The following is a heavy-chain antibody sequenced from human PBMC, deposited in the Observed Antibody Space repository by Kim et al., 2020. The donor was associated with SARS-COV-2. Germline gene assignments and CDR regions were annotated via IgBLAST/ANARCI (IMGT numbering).Heavy chain of an antibody. D-gene: IGHD3-3*01. V-gene: IGHV4-39*01. CDR3: ARSITIFVTYYFDY. CDR1: GGSISSSSYY. J-gene: IGHJ4*02. Sequence: SETLSLTCTVSGGSISSSSYYWGWIRQPPGKGLEWIGSIYYSGSTYYNPSLKSRVTISVDTSKNQFSLKLSSVTAADTAVYYCARSITIFVTYYFDYWGPGTLVTVSS. CDR2: IYYSGST.